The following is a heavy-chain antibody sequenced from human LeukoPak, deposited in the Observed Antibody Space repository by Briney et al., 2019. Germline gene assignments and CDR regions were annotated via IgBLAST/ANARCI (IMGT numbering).Heavy chain of an antibody. V-gene: IGHV3-30*02. D-gene: IGHD3-22*01. CDR2: IRYDGRNK. CDR1: GFTFSSYG. J-gene: IGHJ4*02. Sequence: GGSLRLSCGAPGFTFSSYGMHWARQAPGKGLEWVAFIRYDGRNKYYTDSVKGRFTISRDNSKNTLFLQMNSLRAEDTAVYYCAKDRGAYYDSSGYIDYWGQGTLVTVSS. CDR3: AKDRGAYYDSSGYIDY.